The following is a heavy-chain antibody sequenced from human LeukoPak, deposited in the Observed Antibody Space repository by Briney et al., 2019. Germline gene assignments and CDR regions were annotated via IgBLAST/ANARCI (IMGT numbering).Heavy chain of an antibody. CDR1: GFTFSDYA. J-gene: IGHJ4*02. D-gene: IGHD6-19*01. CDR3: ARDMAGRSRPPFDY. V-gene: IGHV3-21*01. Sequence: PGGSLRLSCAASGFTFSDYAMSWVRQAPGKGLEWVSSIDGSSRYIYYADSVRGRFTISRDNAKNSLHLQMNSLRVEDTGVYFCARDMAGRSRPPFDYWGQGTLVTVSS. CDR2: IDGSSRYI.